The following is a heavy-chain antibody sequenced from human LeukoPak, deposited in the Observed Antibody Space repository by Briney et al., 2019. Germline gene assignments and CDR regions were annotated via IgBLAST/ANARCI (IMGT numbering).Heavy chain of an antibody. J-gene: IGHJ5*02. D-gene: IGHD2-15*01. CDR1: GGSISSTSYY. Sequence: SETLSLTCNVSGGSISSTSYYWGWIRQPPGKGLEWLGNVYYTGTTYYNPSLKSRVTISVDTSNNQFSLRLSSVTAADTAVYYCARVEHCIGGSCYPFDPWGQGILVTVSS. V-gene: IGHV4-39*07. CDR2: VYYTGTT. CDR3: ARVEHCIGGSCYPFDP.